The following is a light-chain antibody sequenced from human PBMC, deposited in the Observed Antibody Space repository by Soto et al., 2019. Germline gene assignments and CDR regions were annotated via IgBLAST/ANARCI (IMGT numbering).Light chain of an antibody. CDR2: DAS. CDR1: QSVSRY. CDR3: QQRSNWPLT. J-gene: IGKJ1*01. Sequence: VLTESPATLSLSPGERASLSCRASQSVSRYLAWYQQKPGQAPRLLISDASNRATGIPARFSGSGSGTDFTLTISSLEPEDFAVYYCQQRSNWPLTLGQGTKVDIK. V-gene: IGKV3-11*01.